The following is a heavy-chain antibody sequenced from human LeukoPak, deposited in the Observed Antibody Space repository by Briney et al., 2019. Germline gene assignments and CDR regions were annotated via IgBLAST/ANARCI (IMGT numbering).Heavy chain of an antibody. CDR2: IIPIFGTA. J-gene: IGHJ6*03. D-gene: IGHD1-14*01. CDR3: ARVPDRGYYYYYMDV. V-gene: IGHV1-69*05. Sequence: GASVKVSCKASGGTFSSYAISWVRQAPGQGLEWMGGIIPIFGTANYAQKFQGRVTITTDECTSTAYMELSSLRSEDTAVYYCARVPDRGYYYYYMDVWGKGTTVTVSS. CDR1: GGTFSSYA.